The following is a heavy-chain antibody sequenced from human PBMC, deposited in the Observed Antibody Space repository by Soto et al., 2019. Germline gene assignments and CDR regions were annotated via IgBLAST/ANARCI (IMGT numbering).Heavy chain of an antibody. CDR3: ARGIAVAGTRNWFDP. CDR1: GGSISSGGYY. Sequence: QVQLQESGPGLVKPSQTLSLTCTVSGGSISSGGYYWSWIRQHPGKGLEWIGYIYYSGSTYYNPSLKSRVTISVDTSKNQFSLKLSSVTAADTAVYYCARGIAVAGTRNWFDPWGQGTLVTVSS. CDR2: IYYSGST. V-gene: IGHV4-31*03. J-gene: IGHJ5*02. D-gene: IGHD6-19*01.